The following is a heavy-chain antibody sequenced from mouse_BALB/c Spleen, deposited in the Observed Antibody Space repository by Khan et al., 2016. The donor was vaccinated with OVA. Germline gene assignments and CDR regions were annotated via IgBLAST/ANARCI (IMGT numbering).Heavy chain of an antibody. CDR3: TRDRIDF. CDR1: GYTFTTYW. CDR2: INPTSGYT. V-gene: IGHV1-7*01. Sequence: QVQLQQSEAELAKPGASVKMSCKASGYTFTTYWMHWVKKRPGQGLEWIGYINPTSGYTDYNEKFKDRATLSADKSSSTAYMQLSSLTSKDSAVYYCTRDRIDFWGQGTTLTVSS. J-gene: IGHJ2*01.